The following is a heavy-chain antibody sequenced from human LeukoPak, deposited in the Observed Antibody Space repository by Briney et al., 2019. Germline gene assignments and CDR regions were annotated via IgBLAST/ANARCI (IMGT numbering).Heavy chain of an antibody. D-gene: IGHD2-2*01. CDR1: GYTFTKYG. V-gene: IGHV1-18*01. J-gene: IGHJ5*02. CDR3: SRVGPTAILRTHRFFP. Sequence: GASVTVSCMDSGYTFTKYGISWVRQAPGQGLEWMGWISAYNGDTNYAQKLQGRDTMTTHTSTSTSYIDLRLLTSDHTAVYFCSRVGPTAILRTHRFFPCRQRTLVTVSS. CDR2: ISAYNGDT.